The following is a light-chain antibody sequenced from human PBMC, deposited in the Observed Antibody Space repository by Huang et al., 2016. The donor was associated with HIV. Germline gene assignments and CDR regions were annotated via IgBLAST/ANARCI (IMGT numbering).Light chain of an antibody. CDR1: QSVGSHY. CDR2: SAI. CDR3: QLYGRSPAYN. Sequence: NVLTQSPGTLSLSPGERATLSCRASQSVGSHYRAWYQQKPGQAPRLLIYSAIHRATGIPDRFSGSGSGTDFTLTISRLEPEDFAVYYCQLYGRSPAYNFGQGTKVEIK. V-gene: IGKV3-20*01. J-gene: IGKJ2*01.